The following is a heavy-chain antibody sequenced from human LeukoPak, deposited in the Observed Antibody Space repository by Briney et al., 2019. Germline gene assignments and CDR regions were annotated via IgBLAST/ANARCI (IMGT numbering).Heavy chain of an antibody. CDR3: ATQYNSGTLAYGY. V-gene: IGHV4-4*09. D-gene: IGHD3-10*01. CDR2: IYHSGNT. J-gene: IGHJ4*02. CDR1: GASMSSNY. Sequence: SESLSLTCNVSGASMSSNYWSWIRQPPGKGRAWIGYIYHSGNTNYSPSLESRVTMSIDTSKNHFSLQLSSVTAADTAVYYCATQYNSGTLAYGYWGQGTLFTVSS.